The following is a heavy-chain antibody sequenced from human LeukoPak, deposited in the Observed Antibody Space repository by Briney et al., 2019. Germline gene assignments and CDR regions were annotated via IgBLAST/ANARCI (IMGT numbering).Heavy chain of an antibody. CDR1: GFTVSSNY. CDR3: ARDRGGSTSPYYYMDV. Sequence: PGGSPRLSCAASGFTVSSNYMSWVRQAPRKGLEWVSVIYSGGSTYYAASVKGRFTISRDNSKNTLYLQMNSLRAEDTAVYYCARDRGGSTSPYYYMDVWGKGTTVTVSS. CDR2: IYSGGST. J-gene: IGHJ6*03. D-gene: IGHD2-2*01. V-gene: IGHV3-53*01.